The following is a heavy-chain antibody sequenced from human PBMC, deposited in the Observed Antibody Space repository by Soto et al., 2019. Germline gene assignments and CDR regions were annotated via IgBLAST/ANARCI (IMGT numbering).Heavy chain of an antibody. Sequence: QMQLVQSGPEVKKPGTSVKVSCKASGFTFTSSAMQWVRQARGQRLEWIGWIVVGSGNTNYAQKFQERVTITRDMSTSKAYMELSSVRSEDTAVYYCAADTIYSSGWHYWYFDLWGRGTLVTVSS. CDR2: IVVGSGNT. J-gene: IGHJ2*01. D-gene: IGHD6-19*01. CDR1: GFTFTSSA. V-gene: IGHV1-58*02. CDR3: AADTIYSSGWHYWYFDL.